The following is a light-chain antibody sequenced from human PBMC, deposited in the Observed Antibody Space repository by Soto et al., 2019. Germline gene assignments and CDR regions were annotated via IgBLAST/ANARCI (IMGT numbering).Light chain of an antibody. CDR1: QSLIYSDGNTY. J-gene: IGKJ5*01. CDR3: MQGTHWPIT. V-gene: IGKV2-30*01. CDR2: KVS. Sequence: DVVMTQSPLSLPVTLGQPASISCRSSQSLIYSDGNTYLNWFQQRPGQSPRRLIYKVSNRDSGVPDRFSGSGSATDFPLKISRVEAEDVGVYYCMQGTHWPITFGQGTRLEIK.